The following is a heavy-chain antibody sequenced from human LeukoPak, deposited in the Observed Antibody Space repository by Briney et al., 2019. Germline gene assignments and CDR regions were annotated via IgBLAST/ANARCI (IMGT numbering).Heavy chain of an antibody. CDR1: GFTFSSYD. J-gene: IGHJ4*02. V-gene: IGHV3-13*04. CDR3: AREGLGDRLQPLDN. CDR2: IGTVGDT. D-gene: IGHD3-16*01. Sequence: GGSLRLSCTASGFTFSSYDMHWVRHTTGKGLEWVSAIGTVGDTYYPGSVKGRFTISREDAKNSLYLQMNSLRAGDTAVYYCAREGLGDRLQPLDNWGQGTLVTVSS.